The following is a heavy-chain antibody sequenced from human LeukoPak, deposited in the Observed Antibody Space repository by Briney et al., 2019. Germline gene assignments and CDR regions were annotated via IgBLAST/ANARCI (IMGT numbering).Heavy chain of an antibody. Sequence: GGSLRLSCAASGFTFSSYGMHWVRQAPGKGLEWVAVISYDGSNKYYADSVKGRFTISRDNSKNTLYLQMNSLRAEDTAVYYCAKVRSGIEAFDYWGQGTLVTVSS. CDR1: GFTFSSYG. CDR2: ISYDGSNK. D-gene: IGHD2-21*01. J-gene: IGHJ4*02. V-gene: IGHV3-30*18. CDR3: AKVRSGIEAFDY.